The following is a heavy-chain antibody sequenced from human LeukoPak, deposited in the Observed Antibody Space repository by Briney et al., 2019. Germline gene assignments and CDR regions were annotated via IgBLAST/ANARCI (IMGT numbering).Heavy chain of an antibody. CDR3: AREGSDTGMVDY. Sequence: ASVKVSCKASGYTFTGYYMHWVRQAPGQGDEWMGWINPNSGGTNYAQKFQGRVTMTRDTSISTAYMELSRLTDDTAVYYCAREGSDTGMVDYWGQGTLVTVSS. D-gene: IGHD5-18*01. CDR2: INPNSGGT. CDR1: GYTFTGYY. J-gene: IGHJ4*02. V-gene: IGHV1-2*02.